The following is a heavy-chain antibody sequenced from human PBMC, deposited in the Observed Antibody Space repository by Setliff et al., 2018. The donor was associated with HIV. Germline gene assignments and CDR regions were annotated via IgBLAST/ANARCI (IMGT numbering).Heavy chain of an antibody. D-gene: IGHD2-21*01. CDR2: INPSGGST. J-gene: IGHJ4*01. Sequence: GASVKVSCKASGDIFTSYYMHWVRQAPGQGPEWMGVINPSGGSTIYAQKFQGRVTMTRDTSITTAFLHVAKLTSDDTAIYYCATGIPSDLDYWGQGTLVTVSS. CDR1: GDIFTSYY. CDR3: ATGIPSDLDY. V-gene: IGHV1-46*01.